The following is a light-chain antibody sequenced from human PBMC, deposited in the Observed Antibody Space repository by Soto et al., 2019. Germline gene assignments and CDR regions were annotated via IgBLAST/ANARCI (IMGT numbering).Light chain of an antibody. J-gene: IGKJ5*01. Sequence: EIVLTQSPGTLSLSPGERATLSCRASQSVTSTYLGWYQQKPGQAPRLLIYGASSRATGIPDRFSGSGSGTDFTLTISSLEPEDFAVYYCQHRYNWLITFGQGTRLEIK. V-gene: IGKV3D-20*02. CDR2: GAS. CDR3: QHRYNWLIT. CDR1: QSVTSTY.